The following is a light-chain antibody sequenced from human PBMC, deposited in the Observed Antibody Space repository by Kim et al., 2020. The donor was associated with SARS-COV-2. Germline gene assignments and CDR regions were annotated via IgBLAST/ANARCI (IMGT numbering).Light chain of an antibody. Sequence: DIQMTQSPSSLSASVGDRVTISCQGSQVISNRLNWYQQKPGKAPELLIYDASNLETGVPSRFSGSGSGTDFIFTISSLQPEDFATYYCQQYENFPFTFGPGAKVDIK. V-gene: IGKV1-33*01. CDR1: QVISNR. CDR3: QQYENFPFT. J-gene: IGKJ3*01. CDR2: DAS.